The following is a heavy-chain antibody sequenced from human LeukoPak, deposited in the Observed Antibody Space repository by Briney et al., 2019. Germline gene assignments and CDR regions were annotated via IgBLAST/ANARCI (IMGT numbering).Heavy chain of an antibody. D-gene: IGHD6-19*01. J-gene: IGHJ3*02. CDR1: GYTFTDYY. CDR3: ASRYSSGWYREADAFDI. Sequence: ASVKVSCKASGYTFTDYYMHWVRQAPGQGLEWMGWINPNSGGTNYAQKFQGRVTMTRDTSISTAYMELSRLRSDDTAVYYCASRYSSGWYREADAFDIWGQGTMVTVSS. V-gene: IGHV1-2*02. CDR2: INPNSGGT.